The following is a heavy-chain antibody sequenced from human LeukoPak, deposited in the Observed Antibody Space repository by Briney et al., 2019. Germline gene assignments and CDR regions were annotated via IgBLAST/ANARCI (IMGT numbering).Heavy chain of an antibody. D-gene: IGHD3-10*01. CDR3: AREGYYGSGSPPSLYFDY. J-gene: IGHJ4*02. CDR1: GFTFRNYV. Sequence: GGSLRLSCAASGFTFRNYVIHRVRQAPGKGLEWVAVTSSDLNVKLYADSVKGRFTISRDNSRSTLYLQMNSLRPEDTAIYYCAREGYYGSGSPPSLYFDYWGQGTLVTVSS. V-gene: IGHV3-30-3*01. CDR2: TSSDLNVK.